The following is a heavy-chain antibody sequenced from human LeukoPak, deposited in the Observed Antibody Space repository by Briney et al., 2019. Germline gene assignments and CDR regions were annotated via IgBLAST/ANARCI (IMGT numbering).Heavy chain of an antibody. CDR3: ARRRDLYSGSYYPFDY. Sequence: GESLKISCEGSGYRFTNYWIGWVRQMPGKGLEWMGIIYPGDSETRYSPSFQGRVTISADKSISTAYLQWSSLKASDTAMYYCARRRDLYSGSYYPFDYWGQGTLVTVSS. V-gene: IGHV5-51*01. CDR1: GYRFTNYW. J-gene: IGHJ4*02. CDR2: IYPGDSET. D-gene: IGHD1-26*01.